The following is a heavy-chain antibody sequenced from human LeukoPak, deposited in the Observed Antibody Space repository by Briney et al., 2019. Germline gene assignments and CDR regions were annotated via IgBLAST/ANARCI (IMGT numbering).Heavy chain of an antibody. J-gene: IGHJ1*01. D-gene: IGHD3-22*01. Sequence: SETLSPTCTVSGGSISSYYWSWIRQPPGKGLEWIGYIYYSGSTNYNPSLKSRVTISVDTSKNQFSLKLSSVTAADTAVYYCARHERPTMIVVRGYFQHWGQGTLVTVSS. V-gene: IGHV4-59*08. CDR2: IYYSGST. CDR3: ARHERPTMIVVRGYFQH. CDR1: GGSISSYY.